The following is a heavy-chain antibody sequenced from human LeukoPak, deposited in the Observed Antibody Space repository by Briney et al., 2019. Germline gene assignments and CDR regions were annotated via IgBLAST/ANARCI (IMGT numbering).Heavy chain of an antibody. J-gene: IGHJ6*02. V-gene: IGHV3-23*01. Sequence: GGSLRLSCAASGFTFSSYAMSWVRKAPGKGLEWVSAISGSGASTYYADSVKGRFIISRDNSENTLYLQMSRMRPEDAGVYYCAKDREPTVTTFQSYYYGMDVWGQGTTVTVSS. CDR2: ISGSGAST. D-gene: IGHD4-17*01. CDR1: GFTFSSYA. CDR3: AKDREPTVTTFQSYYYGMDV.